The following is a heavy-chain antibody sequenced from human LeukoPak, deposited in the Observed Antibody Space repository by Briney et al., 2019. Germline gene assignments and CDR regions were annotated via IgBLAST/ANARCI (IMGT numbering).Heavy chain of an antibody. V-gene: IGHV3-53*01. CDR1: GFTVSTNY. CDR2: LYSGGST. J-gene: IGHJ5*02. CDR3: ARESVGYCSTSICRNWFDR. D-gene: IGHD2-2*01. Sequence: PGGSLRLSCAASGFTVSTNYMSWVRHAPPKGLDWDSVLYSGGSTYYADSVKGRFTISRDNSKNTLYLQMNSLRAEDTAVYYCARESVGYCSTSICRNWFDRWGKGTLVTVS.